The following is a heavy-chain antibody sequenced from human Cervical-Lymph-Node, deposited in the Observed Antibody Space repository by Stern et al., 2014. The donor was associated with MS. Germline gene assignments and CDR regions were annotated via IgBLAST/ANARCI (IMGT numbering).Heavy chain of an antibody. D-gene: IGHD4-17*01. J-gene: IGHJ6*02. V-gene: IGHV1-69*01. Sequence: VQLVDSGAEVKKSGSSAKDSYKASGGTFSNYATSWQRHAPGQGLGWMRGFVPLFGKPNYAQKFQGRVTITADESTSTAYMDLSSLRSEDTAVYYCASPLTATSVPFGYYGMDVWGQGTTVTVS. CDR3: ASPLTATSVPFGYYGMDV. CDR1: GGTFSNYA. CDR2: FVPLFGKP.